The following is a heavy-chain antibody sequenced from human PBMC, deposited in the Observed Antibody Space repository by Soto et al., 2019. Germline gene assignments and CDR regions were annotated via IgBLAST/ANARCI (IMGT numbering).Heavy chain of an antibody. CDR2: IIPIFGTA. V-gene: IGHV1-69*13. J-gene: IGHJ3*02. CDR3: ARAQDGSGSYYENDAFDI. CDR1: GGTFSSYA. D-gene: IGHD3-10*01. Sequence: ASVKVSCKASGGTFSSYAISRVRQAPGQGLEWMGGIIPIFGTANYAQKFQGRVTITADESTSTAYMELSSLRSEDTAVYYCARAQDGSGSYYENDAFDIWGQGTMVT.